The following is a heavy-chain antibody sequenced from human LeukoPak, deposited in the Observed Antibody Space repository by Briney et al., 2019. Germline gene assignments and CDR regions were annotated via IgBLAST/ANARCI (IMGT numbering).Heavy chain of an antibody. CDR1: GGSISSYY. V-gene: IGHV4-4*09. J-gene: IGHJ4*02. D-gene: IGHD3-3*01. CDR3: ARFLNDFWSGYYFFDY. Sequence: PSETLSLTCTVSGGSISSYYWSWIRQPPGKGLEWIGYIYTSGSPNYNPSLKSRVTISVGTSRNQFSLKLSSVTAADTAVYYCARFLNDFWSGYYFFDYWGQGTLVTVSS. CDR2: IYTSGSP.